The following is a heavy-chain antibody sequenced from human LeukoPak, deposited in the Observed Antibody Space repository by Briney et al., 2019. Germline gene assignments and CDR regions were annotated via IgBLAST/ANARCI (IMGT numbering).Heavy chain of an antibody. CDR2: IYYSGST. CDR3: ASLLIPQYPFDY. Sequence: SETLSLTCTVSGGSISSYYWSWIRQPPGKGLEWIGYIYYSGSTNYNPSLKSRVTISVDTSKNQSSLKLSSVTAADTAVYYCASLLIPQYPFDYWGQGTLVTVSS. CDR1: GGSISSYY. D-gene: IGHD2-15*01. V-gene: IGHV4-59*08. J-gene: IGHJ4*02.